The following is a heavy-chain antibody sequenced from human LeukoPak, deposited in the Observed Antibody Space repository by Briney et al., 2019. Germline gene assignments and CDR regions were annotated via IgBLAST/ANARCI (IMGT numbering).Heavy chain of an antibody. Sequence: SVKVSCKASGDTFSSYTISWVRHAPGRGLEWMGGIFPIFRTSNYAQKFQGRVTITTDESTNTAYMELSSLRSEDTAVYYCASSELGFCSRTSCHDFDYWGQGTLVTVSS. D-gene: IGHD2-2*01. CDR1: GDTFSSYT. V-gene: IGHV1-69*05. J-gene: IGHJ4*02. CDR2: IFPIFRTS. CDR3: ASSELGFCSRTSCHDFDY.